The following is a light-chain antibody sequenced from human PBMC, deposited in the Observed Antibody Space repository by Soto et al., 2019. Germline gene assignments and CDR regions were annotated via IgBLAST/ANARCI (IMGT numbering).Light chain of an antibody. J-gene: IGKJ4*01. Sequence: DIQMTQSPSTLSASVGDRVTITCRASQSISSWLAWYQQKPGKAPNLLIYKASSLESGVPSRFSGSGSGTEFTLTISSLQPDDFATYYCYQYNSYPTFGGGTKVEIK. CDR3: YQYNSYPT. V-gene: IGKV1-5*03. CDR2: KAS. CDR1: QSISSW.